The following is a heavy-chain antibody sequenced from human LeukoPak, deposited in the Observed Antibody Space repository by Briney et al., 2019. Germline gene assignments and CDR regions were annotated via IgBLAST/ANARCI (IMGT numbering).Heavy chain of an antibody. Sequence: ASVKVSCKASGGTFTSYDINWVRQATGQGLEWMGWMNPNSGNTGYAQKFQGRVTMTRNTSISTAYMELSSLRSEDTAVYYCARAAPGYGSGSYAPGYYYMDVWGKGTTVTVCS. CDR2: MNPNSGNT. J-gene: IGHJ6*03. D-gene: IGHD3-10*01. CDR3: ARAAPGYGSGSYAPGYYYMDV. V-gene: IGHV1-8*01. CDR1: GGTFTSYD.